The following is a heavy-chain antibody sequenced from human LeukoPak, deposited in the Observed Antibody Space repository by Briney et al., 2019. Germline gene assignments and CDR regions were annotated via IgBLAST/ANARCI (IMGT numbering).Heavy chain of an antibody. V-gene: IGHV3-23*01. D-gene: IGHD3-22*01. Sequence: PGGSLRLSCAASGFTFSRYGMNWVRQAPGKGLEWVAAISGSGDNTYYADSVKGRFTISRDNAKNTLYLQMNSLRAEDTAVYYCARAMHYYDSSGYYLYYYYYYMDVWGKGTTVTISS. CDR2: ISGSGDNT. CDR3: ARAMHYYDSSGYYLYYYYYYMDV. J-gene: IGHJ6*03. CDR1: GFTFSRYG.